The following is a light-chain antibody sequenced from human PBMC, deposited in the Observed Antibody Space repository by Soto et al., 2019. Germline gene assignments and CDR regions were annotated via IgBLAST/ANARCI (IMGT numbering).Light chain of an antibody. CDR2: GAY. CDR3: HQYDSWT. J-gene: IGKJ1*01. Sequence: EVVMTQSPATLSVSPGAIVTLSCRASQSVNSNLAWYKQKPGQAPRLLLYGAYSRATGIPERFGGSGSGTDITLTISRLEPEDFAVYYCHQYDSWTFGQGTKVDI. V-gene: IGKV3D-15*01. CDR1: QSVNSN.